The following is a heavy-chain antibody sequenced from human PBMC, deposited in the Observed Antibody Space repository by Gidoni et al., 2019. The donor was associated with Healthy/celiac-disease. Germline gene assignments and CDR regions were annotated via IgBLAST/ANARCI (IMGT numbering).Heavy chain of an antibody. D-gene: IGHD3-3*01. CDR2: ISGSGGST. V-gene: IGHV3-23*01. Sequence: EVQLLESGGGLVQPGGSLRLSCAASGFTFSSYAMSWVRQAPGKGLEWVSAISGSGGSTYYADSVKGRFTISRDNSKNTLYLQMNSLRAEDTAVYYCAKERPRVTIFGVVIGSDYFDYWGQGTLVTVSS. J-gene: IGHJ4*02. CDR1: GFTFSSYA. CDR3: AKERPRVTIFGVVIGSDYFDY.